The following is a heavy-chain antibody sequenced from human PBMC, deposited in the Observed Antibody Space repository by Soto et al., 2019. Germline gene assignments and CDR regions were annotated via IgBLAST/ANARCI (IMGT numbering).Heavy chain of an antibody. Sequence: SVKVSCKASGFTFTSSAVQWVRQARGQRLEWIGWIVVGSGNTNYAQKFQERVTITRDMSTSTAYMELSSLRAEDTAVYYCARDYSSYGPFDDWGQGTLVTVSS. CDR3: ARDYSSYGPFDD. J-gene: IGHJ4*02. CDR1: GFTFTSSA. V-gene: IGHV1-58*01. CDR2: IVVGSGNT. D-gene: IGHD5-18*01.